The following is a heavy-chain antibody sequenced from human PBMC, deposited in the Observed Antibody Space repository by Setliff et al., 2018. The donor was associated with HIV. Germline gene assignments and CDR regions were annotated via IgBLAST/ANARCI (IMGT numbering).Heavy chain of an antibody. J-gene: IGHJ1*01. Sequence: LSLTCTVYGGSFSGYFWSWIRQPPGKGLEWIGEINHSGSTNYNPSLKSRVAISVDTSKNQVSLRLKSVTAADTAIYFCVTGPARGLRYFQFWGQGTLVTVSS. CDR1: GGSFSGYF. CDR2: INHSGST. V-gene: IGHV4-34*01. D-gene: IGHD4-17*01. CDR3: VTGPARGLRYFQF.